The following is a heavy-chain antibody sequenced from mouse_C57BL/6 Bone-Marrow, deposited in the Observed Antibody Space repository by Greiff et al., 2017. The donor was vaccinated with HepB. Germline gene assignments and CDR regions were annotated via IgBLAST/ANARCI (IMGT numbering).Heavy chain of an antibody. V-gene: IGHV1-72*01. J-gene: IGHJ2*01. Sequence: VQLQQPGAELVKPGASVKLSCKASGYTFTSYWMHWVKQRPGRGLEWIGRIDPNSGGTKYNEKFKSKATLTVDKPSSTAYMQISSLTSEDSAVYYCARSWGLRRTHYFDYWGQGTTLTVSS. D-gene: IGHD2-2*01. CDR2: IDPNSGGT. CDR3: ARSWGLRRTHYFDY. CDR1: GYTFTSYW.